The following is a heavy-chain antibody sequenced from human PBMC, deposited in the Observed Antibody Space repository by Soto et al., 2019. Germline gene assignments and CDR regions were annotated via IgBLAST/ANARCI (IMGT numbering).Heavy chain of an antibody. CDR3: ARSTNSGWYVWFDP. J-gene: IGHJ5*02. CDR1: GGSVNIDNYY. D-gene: IGHD6-19*01. V-gene: IGHV4-61*01. CDR2: LYYSGST. Sequence: SDTLSLTCTVSGGSVNIDNYYWSWILHPPGKRLEWIGSLYYSGSTNYNPSLKSRVTISVDTSKNQFSLKLSSVTAADTAVYYCARSTNSGWYVWFDPWGQGTLVTVSS.